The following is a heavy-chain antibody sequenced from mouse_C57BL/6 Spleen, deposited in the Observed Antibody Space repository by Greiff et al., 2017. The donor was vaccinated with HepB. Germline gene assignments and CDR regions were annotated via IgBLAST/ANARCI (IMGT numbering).Heavy chain of an antibody. Sequence: QVQLQQPGAELVKPGASVKISCKASGYAFSTYWMNWVKQRPGKGLEWIGQIYPEDGDTNDNGKFKGKATLTVDKSSSTAYMQLSSLTSEGSAVYCCAILSSMDYWGQGTSVTVAS. CDR3: AILSSMDY. CDR2: IYPEDGDT. D-gene: IGHD1-1*01. V-gene: IGHV1-80*01. J-gene: IGHJ4*01. CDR1: GYAFSTYW.